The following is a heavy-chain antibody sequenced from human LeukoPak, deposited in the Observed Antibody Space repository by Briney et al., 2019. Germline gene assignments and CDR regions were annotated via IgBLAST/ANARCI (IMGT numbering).Heavy chain of an antibody. D-gene: IGHD3-3*01. J-gene: IGHJ4*02. Sequence: PGGSLRLSCAASGFTFSSYWMSWVRQAPGEGLEWVANIKQDGSEKYYVNSVKGRFTISRDDAKNSLYLQMNSLRAEDTAVYYCATTKIWSGYYSSGYYFDYWGQGTLVTVSS. CDR2: IKQDGSEK. CDR3: ATTKIWSGYYSSGYYFDY. CDR1: GFTFSSYW. V-gene: IGHV3-7*01.